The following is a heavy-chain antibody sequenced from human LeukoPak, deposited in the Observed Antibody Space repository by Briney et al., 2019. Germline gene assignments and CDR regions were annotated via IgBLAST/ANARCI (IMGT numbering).Heavy chain of an antibody. J-gene: IGHJ3*02. CDR2: IHYSGST. D-gene: IGHD6-13*01. CDR1: GGSISSSSDY. V-gene: IGHV4-39*07. CDR3: AKGLGSSWHDAFDI. Sequence: SETLSLTCTVSGGSISSSSDYWNWIRQPPGKGLEWIGSIHYSGSTYYNPSLKSRVTISVDMSKSHFSLNLSSVTAADTAMYYCAKGLGSSWHDAFDIWGQGTMVTVSS.